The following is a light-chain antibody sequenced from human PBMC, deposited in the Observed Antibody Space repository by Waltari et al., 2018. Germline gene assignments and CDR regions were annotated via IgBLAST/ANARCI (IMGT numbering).Light chain of an antibody. CDR3: LQDYNYPWT. Sequence: AIQMTQSPSSLSASVGDRVTITCRASQGIRYDLGWYQQKPGKAPKLLIFAASTLQSGVPSRFSDSGSGTDFTLTISSLQPEDFATYYCLQDYNYPWTFGQGTKVEIK. CDR1: QGIRYD. CDR2: AAS. J-gene: IGKJ1*01. V-gene: IGKV1-6*01.